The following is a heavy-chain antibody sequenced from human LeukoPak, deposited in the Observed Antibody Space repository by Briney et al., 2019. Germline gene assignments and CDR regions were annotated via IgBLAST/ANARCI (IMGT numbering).Heavy chain of an antibody. V-gene: IGHV4-4*07. D-gene: IGHD3-3*01. CDR3: ARATPYYAFWSPGYYYGMDV. CDR2: IYTSGST. J-gene: IGHJ6*02. Sequence: SETLSLTCTVAGGPISSYYWSWVRQPAGKGLEWVGRIYTSGSTNYNPSLKRGVTISVEESKKQFSLKLSSVTAADTAVYYCARATPYYAFWSPGYYYGMDVWGQGTTVTVSS. CDR1: GGPISSYY.